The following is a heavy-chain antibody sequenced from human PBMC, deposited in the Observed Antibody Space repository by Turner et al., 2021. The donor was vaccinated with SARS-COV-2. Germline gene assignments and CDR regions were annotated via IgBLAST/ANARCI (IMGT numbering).Heavy chain of an antibody. V-gene: IGHV1-69*01. Sequence: QVQLVQSGAEVKKPGSSVKVSCKASGCTFSSYAISWVRQAPGQGLEWMGGIIPIFGTENYAQKFQGRVTITADESTSTAYMELSSLRSEDTAVYYCARIIGSSYYYDSSGYYYAAADYWGQGTLVTVSS. CDR1: GCTFSSYA. J-gene: IGHJ4*02. D-gene: IGHD3-22*01. CDR2: IIPIFGTE. CDR3: ARIIGSSYYYDSSGYYYAAADY.